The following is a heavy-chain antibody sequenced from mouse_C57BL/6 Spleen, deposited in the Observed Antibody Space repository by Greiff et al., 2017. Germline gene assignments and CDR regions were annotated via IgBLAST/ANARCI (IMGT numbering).Heavy chain of an antibody. D-gene: IGHD2-12*01. Sequence: QVQLQQPGAELVKPGASVKLSCKASGYTFTSYWIPWVKQRPGQGLEWIGDIYPGSGSTNYNEKFKSKATLTVDTSSSTAYMQLSSLTSEDSAVYYCARMGSYPGWFAYWGQGTLVTVSA. J-gene: IGHJ3*01. V-gene: IGHV1-55*01. CDR2: IYPGSGST. CDR1: GYTFTSYW. CDR3: ARMGSYPGWFAY.